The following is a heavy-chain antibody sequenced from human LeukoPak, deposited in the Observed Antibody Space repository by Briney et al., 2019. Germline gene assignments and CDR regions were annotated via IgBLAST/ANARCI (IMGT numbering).Heavy chain of an antibody. CDR2: INPNSGGT. CDR3: ARERHYYDSSGYYALVTQDY. J-gene: IGHJ4*02. CDR1: GYTFTGYY. V-gene: IGHV1-2*02. Sequence: ASVKVSCKASGYTFTGYYMHWVRQAPGQGLEWMGWINPNSGGTNYAQKFQGRVTMTRDTSISTAYMELSSLRSEDTAVYYCARERHYYDSSGYYALVTQDYWGQGTLVTVSS. D-gene: IGHD3-22*01.